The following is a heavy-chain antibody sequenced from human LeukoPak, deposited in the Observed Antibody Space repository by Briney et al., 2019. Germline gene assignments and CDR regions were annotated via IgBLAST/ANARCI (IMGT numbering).Heavy chain of an antibody. D-gene: IGHD3-10*01. CDR2: IRTKANSYAT. V-gene: IGHV3-73*01. CDR1: GFTFSGSA. J-gene: IGHJ4*02. CDR3: AKDNRDYYIDY. Sequence: PGGSLKLSCAASGFTFSGSAMHWVRQASGKGLEWVGRIRTKANSYATAYAASVKGRFTISRDDSKNTAYLQMNSLRAEDTAVYYCAKDNRDYYIDYWGQGTLVTVSS.